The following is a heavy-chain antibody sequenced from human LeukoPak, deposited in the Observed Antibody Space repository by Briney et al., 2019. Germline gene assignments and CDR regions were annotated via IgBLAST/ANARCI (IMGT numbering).Heavy chain of an antibody. V-gene: IGHV3-7*05. CDR1: GFTFSSYW. J-gene: IGHJ3*02. CDR3: ARVDAGDTLDI. D-gene: IGHD3/OR15-3a*01. Sequence: PAGSLRLSCAASGFTFSSYWMNWVRQAPGKGLEWVTNIKQDGGEKYYVDSVKGRFTISRDNAKNSLYLQMSSLRAEDTAVYYCARVDAGDTLDIWGQGTMVTVSS. CDR2: IKQDGGEK.